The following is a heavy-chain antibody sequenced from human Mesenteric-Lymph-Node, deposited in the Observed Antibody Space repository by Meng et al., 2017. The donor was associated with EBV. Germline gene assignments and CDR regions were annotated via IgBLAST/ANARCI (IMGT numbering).Heavy chain of an antibody. V-gene: IGHV1-2*06. Sequence: QLQLVQSGSEAQNPGASVKVFCKASGYTFTNHHMHWVRQAPGQGLEWMGRINPNTGDTNYAQSFQGRVTMTRDTSINTAFMELSRLKSDDTAVYYCARVHLGYDSSWYEFDHWGQGTLVTVSS. CDR2: INPNTGDT. CDR3: ARVHLGYDSSWYEFDH. CDR1: GYTFTNHH. D-gene: IGHD6-13*01. J-gene: IGHJ4*02.